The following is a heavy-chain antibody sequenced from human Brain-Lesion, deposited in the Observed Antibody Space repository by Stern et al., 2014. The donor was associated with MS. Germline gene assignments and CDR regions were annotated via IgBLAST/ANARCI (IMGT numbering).Heavy chain of an antibody. CDR3: ARDQRGITIFGVVTDYYYLGMDV. Sequence: QVQLVQSGAEVKKPGASVKVSCKTSGYIFTGYYIHWVRQAPGQGLEWMAWINPKTNGAKHAQKFQGRVTMTRDTSISPAYVELSSLTSDNTAVYYCARDQRGITIFGVVTDYYYLGMDVWGQGTTVTVSS. D-gene: IGHD3-3*01. V-gene: IGHV1-2*02. CDR2: INPKTNGA. J-gene: IGHJ6*02. CDR1: GYIFTGYY.